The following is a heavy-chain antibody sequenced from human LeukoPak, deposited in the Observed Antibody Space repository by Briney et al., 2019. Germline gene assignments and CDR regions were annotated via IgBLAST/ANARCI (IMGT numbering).Heavy chain of an antibody. CDR3: ARDGYGSGSYYSYFDY. D-gene: IGHD3-10*01. V-gene: IGHV1-69*13. Sequence: ASVKVSCKASGGTFSSYAISWVRQAPGQGLEWMGGIIPIFGTANYAQKFQGRVTITADESTSTAYMELSSLRSEDTAVYYCARDGYGSGSYYSYFDYWGQGTLVTVSS. J-gene: IGHJ4*02. CDR2: IIPIFGTA. CDR1: GGTFSSYA.